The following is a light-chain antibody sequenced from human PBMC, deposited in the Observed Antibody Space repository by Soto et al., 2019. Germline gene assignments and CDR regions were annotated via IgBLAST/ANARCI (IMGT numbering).Light chain of an antibody. CDR3: SSYAVDSFYV. CDR2: QVT. CDR1: SSDVGAFNF. V-gene: IGLV2-8*01. J-gene: IGLJ1*01. Sequence: QSALTQPPSASGSPGQSVTFSCTGTSSDVGAFNFVSWYQQHPGKAPKLMIYQVTKRPSGVPDRFSASKSGNTASLTVSGLQAEDEADYYCSSYAVDSFYVFGTATKVTVL.